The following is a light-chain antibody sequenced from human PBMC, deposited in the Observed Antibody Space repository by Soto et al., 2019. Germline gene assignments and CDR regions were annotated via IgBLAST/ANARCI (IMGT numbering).Light chain of an antibody. CDR1: QGIIDY. CDR2: AAS. CDR3: QKYNTAPQT. Sequence: DIQMTQSPSSLSASVGDRVTITCRASQGIIDYLAWYQQKPGKVPKLLIYAASTLQSGVPSRFSGSVSGTDFTLTISSLQPEDVATYYCQKYNTAPQTFGPGTRVEIK. V-gene: IGKV1-27*01. J-gene: IGKJ1*01.